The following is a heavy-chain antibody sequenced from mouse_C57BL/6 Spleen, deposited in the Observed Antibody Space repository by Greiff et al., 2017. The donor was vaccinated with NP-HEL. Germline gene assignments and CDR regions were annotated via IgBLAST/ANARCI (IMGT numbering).Heavy chain of an antibody. CDR2: IWSGGST. CDR1: GFSLTSYG. D-gene: IGHD1-1*01. CDR3: ARKGGGSSYWYFDV. J-gene: IGHJ1*03. V-gene: IGHV2-2*01. Sequence: VQGVESGPGLVQPSQSLSITCTVSGFSLTSYGVHWVRQSPGKGLEWLGVIWSGGSTDYNAAFISRLSISKDNSKSQVFFKMNSLQADDTAIYYCARKGGGSSYWYFDVWGTGTTVTVSS.